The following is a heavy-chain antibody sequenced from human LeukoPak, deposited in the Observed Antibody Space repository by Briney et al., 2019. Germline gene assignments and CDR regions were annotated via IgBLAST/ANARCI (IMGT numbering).Heavy chain of an antibody. D-gene: IGHD2-8*01. CDR3: ARAESFGCTNGVCLFDH. Sequence: SETLSLTCTVSGYSFSSGYYWGWIRQPPGKGLEWIGSIYHSGSTYYNPSLKSRVTISVDTSKNQFSLKLSSVTAADTAVYYCARAESFGCTNGVCLFDHWGQGTLVTVSS. CDR2: IYHSGST. V-gene: IGHV4-38-2*02. CDR1: GYSFSSGYY. J-gene: IGHJ5*02.